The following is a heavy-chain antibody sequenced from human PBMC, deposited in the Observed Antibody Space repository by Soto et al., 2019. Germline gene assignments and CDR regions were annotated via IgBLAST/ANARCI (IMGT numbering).Heavy chain of an antibody. D-gene: IGHD6-6*01. CDR1: GFTFDDYA. Sequence: PRGSLRLSCAASGFTFDDYAMYWVRQAPGKGLEWVSTITWNSGSIGYADSVKGRFTISRDNAKNFLYLQMNSLRPEDTALYYCVKDMSKYSSSLNYWGQGTLVTVSS. CDR2: ITWNSGSI. J-gene: IGHJ4*02. V-gene: IGHV3-9*01. CDR3: VKDMSKYSSSLNY.